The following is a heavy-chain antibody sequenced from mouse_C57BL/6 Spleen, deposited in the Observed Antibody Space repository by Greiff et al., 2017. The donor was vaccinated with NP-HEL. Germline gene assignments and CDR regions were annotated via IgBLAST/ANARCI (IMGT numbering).Heavy chain of an antibody. V-gene: IGHV1-82*01. J-gene: IGHJ4*01. CDR1: GYAFSSSW. CDR3: ARDTTVVAPYYAMDY. CDR2: IYPGDGDT. D-gene: IGHD1-1*01. Sequence: QVKLMESGPELVKPGASVKISCKASGYAFSSSWMNWVKQRPGKGLEWIGRIYPGDGDTNYNGKFKGKATLTADKSSSTAYMQLSSLTSEDSAVYFCARDTTVVAPYYAMDYWGQGTSVTVSS.